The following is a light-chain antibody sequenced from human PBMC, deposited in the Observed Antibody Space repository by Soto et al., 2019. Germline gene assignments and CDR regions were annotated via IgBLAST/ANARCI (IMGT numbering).Light chain of an antibody. Sequence: DIQLTQSPSFLSASVGDRVTITCRASQGISSYLAWYQQKPGKAPKLLIYAASTLQSGVPSRFSGSGSGTEFTLTISSLQPEDSATYHCQQLNTYPRTFGQGTKVDIK. CDR3: QQLNTYPRT. J-gene: IGKJ1*01. CDR1: QGISSY. V-gene: IGKV1-9*01. CDR2: AAS.